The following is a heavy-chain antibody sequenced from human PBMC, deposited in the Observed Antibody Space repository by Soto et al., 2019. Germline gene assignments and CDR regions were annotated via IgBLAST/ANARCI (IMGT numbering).Heavy chain of an antibody. D-gene: IGHD4-17*01. V-gene: IGHV5-51*01. CDR3: ASGPTVLDY. Sequence: GGSLRLSCAASGYSFSNYWIGWVRQMPGKGLDWMGIIFPADSDTRYSPSFQGQVTISADKSISTAYLQWSSLKASDTAIYYCASGPTVLDYWGQGTLVTVSS. J-gene: IGHJ4*02. CDR2: IFPADSDT. CDR1: GYSFSNYW.